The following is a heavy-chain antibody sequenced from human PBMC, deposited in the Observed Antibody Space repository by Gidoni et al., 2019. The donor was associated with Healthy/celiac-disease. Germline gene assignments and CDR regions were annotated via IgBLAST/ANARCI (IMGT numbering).Heavy chain of an antibody. J-gene: IGHJ3*02. CDR2: ISGSGGST. D-gene: IGHD2-21*02. V-gene: IGHV3-23*01. CDR1: GFTFSSYA. CDR3: AKGLAYCGGDCYPDAFDI. Sequence: EVQLLESGGGLVQPGGSLRLSCAASGFTFSSYAMSWVRQAPGKGLEWVSAISGSGGSTYYADSVKGRFTISRDNSKNTLYLQMNSLRAEDTAVYYCAKGLAYCGGDCYPDAFDIWGQGTMVTVSS.